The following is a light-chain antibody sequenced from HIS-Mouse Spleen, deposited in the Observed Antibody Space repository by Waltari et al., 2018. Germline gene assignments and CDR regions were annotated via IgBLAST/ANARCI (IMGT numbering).Light chain of an antibody. CDR1: QSISSW. J-gene: IGKJ1*01. CDR3: QQYNSYSWT. Sequence: DIQTTQSPSTLPASVGDRVTITCRASQSISSWLAWYQKKPGKAPKLLIYKASSLESGVPSRFSGSGSGTEFTLTISSLQPDDFATYYCQQYNSYSWTFGQGTKVEIK. CDR2: KAS. V-gene: IGKV1-5*03.